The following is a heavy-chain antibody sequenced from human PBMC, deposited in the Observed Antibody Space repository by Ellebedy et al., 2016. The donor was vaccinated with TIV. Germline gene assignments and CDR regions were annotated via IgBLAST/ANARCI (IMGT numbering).Heavy chain of an antibody. CDR1: GGSISSSSYY. J-gene: IGHJ6*03. CDR2: IYTSGST. D-gene: IGHD3-3*01. Sequence: LRLXCTVSGGSISSSSYYWSWIRQPAGKGLEWIGRIYTSGSTNYNPSLKSRVTISVDTSKNQFSLKLSSVTAADTAVYYCARGPGVLRFLMDVWGKGTTVTVSS. V-gene: IGHV4-61*02. CDR3: ARGPGVLRFLMDV.